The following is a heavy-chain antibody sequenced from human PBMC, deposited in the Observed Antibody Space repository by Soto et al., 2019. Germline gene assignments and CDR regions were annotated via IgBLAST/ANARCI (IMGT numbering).Heavy chain of an antibody. V-gene: IGHV1-18*01. CDR3: ARGGRGGPFGY. Sequence: QVQLVQSGAEVKKPGASVKVSCKASGYTFSSYGISWVRQAPGQGLEWMGWISANNGNTNYAQKVQGRVTMTTDTSMSKDYMELRSLRSNDTAMYYCARGGRGGPFGYWGQGTPVTGSS. CDR2: ISANNGNT. D-gene: IGHD3-10*01. CDR1: GYTFSSYG. J-gene: IGHJ4*02.